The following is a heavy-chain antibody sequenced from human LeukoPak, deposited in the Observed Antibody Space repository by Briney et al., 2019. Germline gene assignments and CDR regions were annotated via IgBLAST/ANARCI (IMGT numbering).Heavy chain of an antibody. CDR2: IYSTGDR. D-gene: IGHD1-26*01. V-gene: IGHV4-59*08. CDR1: GGSISDFY. J-gene: IGHJ3*01. Sequence: SETLSLTCTVSGGSISDFYWSWIRQPTGNGLEWIAYIYSTGDRNYNPSLKSRVTISVDTSRNQFSLQMNSLSAADTAVYYCARQPIGRYGFDVWGQGTTVTVSS. CDR3: ARQPIGRYGFDV.